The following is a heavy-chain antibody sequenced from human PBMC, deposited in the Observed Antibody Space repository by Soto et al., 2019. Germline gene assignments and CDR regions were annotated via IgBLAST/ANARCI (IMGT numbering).Heavy chain of an antibody. D-gene: IGHD2-2*01. V-gene: IGHV1-69*13. CDR3: ARNIVVVPAAMHYYYYGMDV. CDR2: IIPIFGTA. CDR1: GGTFSSYA. J-gene: IGHJ6*02. Sequence: SVKVSCKASGGTFSSYAISWVRQAPGQGLEWMGGIIPIFGTANYAQKFQGRVTITADESTSTAYMELSSLRSEDTAVYYCARNIVVVPAAMHYYYYGMDVWGQGTKVTVSS.